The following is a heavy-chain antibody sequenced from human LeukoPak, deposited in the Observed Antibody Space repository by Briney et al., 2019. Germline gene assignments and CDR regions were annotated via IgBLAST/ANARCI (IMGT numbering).Heavy chain of an antibody. CDR3: ATHHSTKGFDY. CDR1: GFTVSSNY. D-gene: IGHD2-15*01. CDR2: IYSGGST. V-gene: IGHV3-53*01. J-gene: IGHJ4*02. Sequence: GGSLRLSCAASGFTVSSNYMSWVRQAPGKGLEWVSVIYSGGSTYYADSVKGRFTISRDNSKNTLYLQMNSLRAEDTAVYYCATHHSTKGFDYWGQGTLVTVSS.